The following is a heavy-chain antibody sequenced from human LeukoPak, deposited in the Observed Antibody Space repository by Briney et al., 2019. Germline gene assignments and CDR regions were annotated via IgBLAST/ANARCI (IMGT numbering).Heavy chain of an antibody. CDR1: GFTFSSYA. CDR2: ISYDGSNK. J-gene: IGHJ4*02. CDR3: AQNLYYYDSSGYYCPDY. V-gene: IGHV3-30-3*01. D-gene: IGHD3-22*01. Sequence: GGSLRLSCSASGFTFSSYAMHWVRQAPGKGLEWVAVISYDGSNKYYADSVKGRFTISRDNSKNTLYLQMNSLRAEDTAVYYCAQNLYYYDSSGYYCPDYWGQGTLVTVSS.